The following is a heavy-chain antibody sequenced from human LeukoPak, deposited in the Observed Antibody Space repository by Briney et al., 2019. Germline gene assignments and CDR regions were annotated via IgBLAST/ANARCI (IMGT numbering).Heavy chain of an antibody. V-gene: IGHV4-39*01. CDR1: GGSISSSSYY. D-gene: IGHD3-9*01. CDR3: ARQIRDYDIIKPKNIKDY. Sequence: SETLSLTCTVSGGSISSSSYYWGWIRQPPGKGLEWIGSIYYSGSTYYNPSLKCRVTISVDTSKNQFSLKLSSVTAADTAVYYCARQIRDYDIIKPKNIKDYWGQGTLVTVSS. CDR2: IYYSGST. J-gene: IGHJ4*02.